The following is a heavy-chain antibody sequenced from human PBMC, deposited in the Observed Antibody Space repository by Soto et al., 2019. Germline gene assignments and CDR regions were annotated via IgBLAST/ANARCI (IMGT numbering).Heavy chain of an antibody. D-gene: IGHD3-22*01. Sequence: SVKVSCKASGFTFTSSAVQWVRQARGQRLEWIGWIVVGSGNTNYAQKFQERVTITRDMSTSTAYMELSSLRSEDTAVYYCAALFYYDSSGYYYDYWGQGTLVTVSS. CDR2: IVVGSGNT. J-gene: IGHJ4*02. V-gene: IGHV1-58*01. CDR1: GFTFTSSA. CDR3: AALFYYDSSGYYYDY.